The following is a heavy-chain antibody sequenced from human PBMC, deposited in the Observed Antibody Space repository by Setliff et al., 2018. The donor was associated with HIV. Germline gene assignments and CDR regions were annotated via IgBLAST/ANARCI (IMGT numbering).Heavy chain of an antibody. CDR1: GGSISSSSYY. V-gene: IGHV4-39*01. CDR2: IYHRGNT. D-gene: IGHD5-12*01. CDR3: ARHLKGWLQGDL. J-gene: IGHJ5*02. Sequence: SETLSLTCTVSGGSISSSSYYWGWIRQPPGKGLEWIGSIYHRGNTYYNPSLKSRVTISFDTSKNQFSLKLSFVTAADTAVYYCARHLKGWLQGDLWGQGTLVTVSS.